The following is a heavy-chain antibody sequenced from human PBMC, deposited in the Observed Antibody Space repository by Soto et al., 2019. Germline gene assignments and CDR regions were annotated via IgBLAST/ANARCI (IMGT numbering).Heavy chain of an antibody. Sequence: QVQLQESGPGLVKPSQTLSLTCTVSGGSLNSGGYFWSWIRQVPGKGLEWIGYVYSGDITYYNPSLPSRVTISLDTSKTPFSLSLTSVTAADTAMYFCAREVMTSVTRGWFDPWGQGILVTVSS. CDR3: AREVMTSVTRGWFDP. CDR2: VYSGDIT. J-gene: IGHJ5*02. V-gene: IGHV4-31*03. D-gene: IGHD4-17*01. CDR1: GGSLNSGGYF.